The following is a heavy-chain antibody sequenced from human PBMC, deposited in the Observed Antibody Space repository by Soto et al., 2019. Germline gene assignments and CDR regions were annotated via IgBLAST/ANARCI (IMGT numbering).Heavy chain of an antibody. V-gene: IGHV5-10-1*01. CDR1: GYSFMSYW. CDR3: ARLGLSATYSYAMDV. J-gene: IGHJ6*02. D-gene: IGHD2-15*01. Sequence: GESLKISCNGSGYSFMSYWISWVRQMPGKGLEWMGRISPSDSNINYSPSFQGHVTISADMSISTAYLQWSSLKASDTAMYYCARLGLSATYSYAMDVWGQGTTVTVSS. CDR2: ISPSDSNI.